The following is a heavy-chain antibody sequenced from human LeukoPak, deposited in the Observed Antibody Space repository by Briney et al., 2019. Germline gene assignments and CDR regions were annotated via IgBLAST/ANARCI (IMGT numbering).Heavy chain of an antibody. CDR3: ARAHVDTAMVIGTYYFDY. V-gene: IGHV1-8*02. CDR2: MNPNSGNT. J-gene: IGHJ4*02. CDR1: GYTFTGYY. Sequence: ASVKVSCKASGYTFTGYYMHWVRQATGQGLEWMGWMNPNSGNTGYAQKFQGRVTMTRNTSISTAYMELSSLRSEDTAVYYCARAHVDTAMVIGTYYFDYWGQGTLVTVSS. D-gene: IGHD5-18*01.